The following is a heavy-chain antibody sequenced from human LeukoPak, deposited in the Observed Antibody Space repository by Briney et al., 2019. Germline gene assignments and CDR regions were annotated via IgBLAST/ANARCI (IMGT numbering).Heavy chain of an antibody. D-gene: IGHD3-22*01. CDR2: MGSGGRTI. V-gene: IGHV3-48*03. CDR1: GFTFSSFE. J-gene: IGHJ3*02. Sequence: GGSLRLSCEGSGFTFSSFEMNWVRQAPGKGLEWLSYMGSGGRTIYYADSVKGRFTISRDNARNSLYLQMNSLRAEDTAVYHCAREDSRDALDIWGQGTMVTVSS. CDR3: AREDSRDALDI.